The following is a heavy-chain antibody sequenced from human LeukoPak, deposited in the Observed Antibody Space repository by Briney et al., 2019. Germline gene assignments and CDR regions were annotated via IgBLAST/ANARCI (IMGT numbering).Heavy chain of an antibody. CDR2: IIPIFGTA. Sequence: SVKVSCKASGGTFSSYAISWVRQAPGQGLEWMGGIIPIFGTANYAQKFQGRVAITADKSTSTAYMELSSLRSEDTAVYYCARASGGYSYGQPMGYWGQGTLATVSS. CDR3: ARASGGYSYGQPMGY. D-gene: IGHD5-18*01. CDR1: GGTFSSYA. V-gene: IGHV1-69*06. J-gene: IGHJ4*02.